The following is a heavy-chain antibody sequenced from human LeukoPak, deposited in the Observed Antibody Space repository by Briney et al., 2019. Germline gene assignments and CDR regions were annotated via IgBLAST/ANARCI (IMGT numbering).Heavy chain of an antibody. CDR3: ASVPGHSSGLDY. Sequence: SETLSLTCTVSGGSISSYYWSWIRQPPVKVLEWIGYIYYSGSTNYNPSLKSRVTISVDTSKNQFSLKLSSVTAADTAVYYCASVPGHSSGLDYWGQGTLVTVSS. D-gene: IGHD6-19*01. J-gene: IGHJ4*02. V-gene: IGHV4-59*01. CDR2: IYYSGST. CDR1: GGSISSYY.